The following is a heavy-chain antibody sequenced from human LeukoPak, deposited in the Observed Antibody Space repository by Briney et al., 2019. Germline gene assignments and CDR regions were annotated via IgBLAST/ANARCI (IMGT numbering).Heavy chain of an antibody. CDR2: IIPIFGTA. CDR1: GGTFSSYA. CDR3: ARARYGDYVPFDY. Sequence: ASVKVSCKASGGTFSSYAISWVRQAPGQGLEWMGGIIPIFGTANYAQKFQGRVTITADESTSTAYMELSSLRSEDTAVYYCARARYGDYVPFDYWGQGTLVTVSS. J-gene: IGHJ4*02. V-gene: IGHV1-69*13. D-gene: IGHD4-17*01.